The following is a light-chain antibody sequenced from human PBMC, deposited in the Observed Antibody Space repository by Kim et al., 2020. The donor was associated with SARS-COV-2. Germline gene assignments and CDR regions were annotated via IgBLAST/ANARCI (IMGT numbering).Light chain of an antibody. J-gene: IGKJ5*01. CDR1: QTISNN. Sequence: SLGERATISCRASQTISNNLVWYQQKPGQAPRLLIYAATTRESGVPARFIGSGSETEFTLTISSLQSEDFAAYYCQQSNACPRFTFGQGTKLDIK. CDR3: QQSNACPRFT. CDR2: AAT. V-gene: IGKV3-15*01.